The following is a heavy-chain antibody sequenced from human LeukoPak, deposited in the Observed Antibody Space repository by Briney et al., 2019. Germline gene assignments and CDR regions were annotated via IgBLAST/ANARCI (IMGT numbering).Heavy chain of an antibody. CDR2: ISAYNGNT. CDR3: GIDSSSWYSGYYYMDV. V-gene: IGHV1-18*01. CDR1: GYTFTSYG. J-gene: IGHJ6*03. Sequence: ASVKVSCKASGYTFTSYGISWVRQAPGQGLEWVGWISAYNGNTNYAQKLQGRVTMTTDTSTSTAYMELRSLRSDDTAVYYCGIDSSSWYSGYYYMDVWGKGTTVTISS. D-gene: IGHD6-13*01.